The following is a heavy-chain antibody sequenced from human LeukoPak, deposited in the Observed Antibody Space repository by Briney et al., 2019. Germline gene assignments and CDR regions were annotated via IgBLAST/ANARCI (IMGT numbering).Heavy chain of an antibody. CDR2: VHSSGDI. D-gene: IGHD3-16*01. CDR1: GVSITSGSYY. Sequence: SETLSLTCSVSGVSITSGSYYWGWIRQSAGKGLEWIGRVHSSGDIYHNAAFRSRAAVSGDASKNQFSLQSNSVTAADTAAYYCARGASPKDAVFFDYWGQGALITVSS. J-gene: IGHJ4*02. CDR3: ARGASPKDAVFFDY. V-gene: IGHV4-61*02.